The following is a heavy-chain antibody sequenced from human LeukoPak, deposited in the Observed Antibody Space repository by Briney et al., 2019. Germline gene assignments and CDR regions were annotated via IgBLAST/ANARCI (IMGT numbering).Heavy chain of an antibody. CDR3: ARGLDFWSGPFF. CDR2: IYYSGST. D-gene: IGHD3-3*01. CDR1: GGSISSYY. Sequence: SETLSLTCTVSGGSISSYYWSWIRQPPGKGLEWIGYIYYSGSTNYNPSLKSRVTISVDTSKNQFSLKLSSVTAADTAVYYCARGLDFWSGPFFWGQGTMVTVSS. J-gene: IGHJ3*01. V-gene: IGHV4-59*01.